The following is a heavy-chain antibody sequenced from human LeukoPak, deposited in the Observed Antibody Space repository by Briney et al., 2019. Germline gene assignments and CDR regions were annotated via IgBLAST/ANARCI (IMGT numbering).Heavy chain of an antibody. J-gene: IGHJ4*02. CDR3: ARDPGYYYDSSGYYYDY. V-gene: IGHV3-48*02. D-gene: IGHD3-22*01. Sequence: GGSLRLSCAASGFTFSSYSMNWVRKAPGKGLEWVSYISSSSSTIYYADSVKGRFTISRDNAKNSLYLQMNSLRDEDTAVYYCARDPGYYYDSSGYYYDYWGQGTLVTVSS. CDR2: ISSSSSTI. CDR1: GFTFSSYS.